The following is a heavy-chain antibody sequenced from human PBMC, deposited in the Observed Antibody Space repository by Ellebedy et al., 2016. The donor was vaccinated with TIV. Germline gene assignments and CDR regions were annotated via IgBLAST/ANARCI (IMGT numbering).Heavy chain of an antibody. J-gene: IGHJ4*02. CDR1: SYSISSDYN. V-gene: IGHV4-38-2*02. CDR2: ISYSGNP. Sequence: MPSETLSLTCSVSSYSISSDYNWAWIRQPPGKGLEWIGSISYSGNPVYNPSLNSRITISLDTSKNRCSLRLRSVTAAATAVYYCARSRHSFGDYDFWGLGTLVTVSS. D-gene: IGHD3-10*01. CDR3: ARSRHSFGDYDF.